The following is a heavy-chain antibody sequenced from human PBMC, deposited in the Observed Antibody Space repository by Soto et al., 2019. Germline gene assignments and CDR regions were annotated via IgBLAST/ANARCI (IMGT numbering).Heavy chain of an antibody. J-gene: IGHJ4*02. CDR1: GFRFSDHY. CDR3: AGDPCYYASGF. D-gene: IGHD3-10*01. V-gene: IGHV3-11*01. Sequence: QVQLVKSGGGLVEPGGSLRLSCAASGFRFSDHYMTWIRQAPGKGLEWVSKISGGGTTMYYADSVKGRFTVSRDNAKNSLYLQMNSLRAEDTAVYYCAGDPCYYASGFWGRGTLVTVSS. CDR2: ISGGGTTM.